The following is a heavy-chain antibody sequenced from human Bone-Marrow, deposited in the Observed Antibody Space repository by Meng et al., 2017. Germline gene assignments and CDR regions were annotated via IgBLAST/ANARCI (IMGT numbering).Heavy chain of an antibody. Sequence: ASVKVSCKTSGYTFTGYALNWVRQAPGQGLEWMGGINTNTGNPTFAQAFTGRFGFSLGTSVSTAYLQISRLKAEDTAVYYCARATSLYYYTDSAPAAFDIWGQGTMVTGSS. CDR1: GYTFTGYA. V-gene: IGHV7-4-1*02. CDR3: ARATSLYYYTDSAPAAFDI. CDR2: INTNTGNP. J-gene: IGHJ3*02. D-gene: IGHD3-10*01.